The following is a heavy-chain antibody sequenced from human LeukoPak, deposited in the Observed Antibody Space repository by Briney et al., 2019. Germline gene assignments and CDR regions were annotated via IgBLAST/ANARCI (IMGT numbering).Heavy chain of an antibody. CDR1: GFTFSSYE. CDR3: AKTDSSGYYYAPEMGY. CDR2: ISSSSSYI. J-gene: IGHJ4*02. Sequence: GGSLRLSCTASGFTFSSYEMNWVRQAPGKGLEWVSSISSSSSYIYYADSVKGRFTISRDNAKNSLYLQMNSLRAEDTAVYYCAKTDSSGYYYAPEMGYWGQGTLVTVSS. D-gene: IGHD3-22*01. V-gene: IGHV3-21*01.